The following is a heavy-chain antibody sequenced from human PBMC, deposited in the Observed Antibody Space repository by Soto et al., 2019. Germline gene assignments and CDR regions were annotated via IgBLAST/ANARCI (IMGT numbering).Heavy chain of an antibody. CDR1: GDSISSGDYY. Sequence: PSETLSLTWTVSGDSISSGDYYWSWIRQPPGKGLEWIGCIYYSGNTYYNPSLKRRFSISVDTSKNQFSLQLSSVTVADTAVYYCAIDFKRYSSPPGPLXYWGLGTLVTVSS. J-gene: IGHJ4*02. V-gene: IGHV4-30-4*01. CDR2: IYYSGNT. CDR3: AIDFKRYSSPPGPLXY. D-gene: IGHD6-13*01.